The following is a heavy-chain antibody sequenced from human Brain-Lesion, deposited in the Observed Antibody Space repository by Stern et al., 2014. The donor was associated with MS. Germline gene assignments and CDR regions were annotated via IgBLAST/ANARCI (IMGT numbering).Heavy chain of an antibody. CDR3: ARVTEFLRFFYPDY. CDR2: ISYSGNT. V-gene: IGHV4-31*03. Sequence: VQLVESGPGLVKPSQTLSLTCTVSGGAVSSGDRYWSWIRQHPEKGLEWIGYISYSGNTYYNPSLESRVTISMDRSKNQFSLKLRSVTAADTAVYYCARVTEFLRFFYPDYWGQGIRVNVSS. CDR1: GGAVSSGDRY. J-gene: IGHJ4*02. D-gene: IGHD3-3*01.